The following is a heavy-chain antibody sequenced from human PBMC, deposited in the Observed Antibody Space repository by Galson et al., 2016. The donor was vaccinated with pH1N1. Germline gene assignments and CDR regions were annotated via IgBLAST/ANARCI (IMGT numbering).Heavy chain of an antibody. CDR2: FGPEDGEA. CDR3: AAAYNYHWAWYYCDY. Sequence: SVKVSCKVSGNTLTKLSIHWVRQAPGQGLEWMAGFGPEDGEAIYAQRFQGRLTLTEDTSTDTAYMLLSGLRSEDTAMYYCAAAYNYHWAWYYCDYWGQGTLVTVTS. CDR1: GNTLTKLS. V-gene: IGHV1-24*01. D-gene: IGHD3-16*01. J-gene: IGHJ4*02.